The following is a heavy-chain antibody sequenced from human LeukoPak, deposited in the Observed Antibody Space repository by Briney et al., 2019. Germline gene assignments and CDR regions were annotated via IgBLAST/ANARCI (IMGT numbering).Heavy chain of an antibody. CDR1: GFTFTSSA. CDR2: IVVGSGNT. J-gene: IGHJ4*02. V-gene: IGHV1-58*02. Sequence: ASVKVSCKASGFTFTSSAMQWVRQARGQRLEWIGWIVVGSGNTNYAQKFQERVTITRDMSTSTAYMELSSLRSEDTAVYYCAAEGYCGGDCYSQAFDYWGQGTLVTVSS. CDR3: AAEGYCGGDCYSQAFDY. D-gene: IGHD2-21*02.